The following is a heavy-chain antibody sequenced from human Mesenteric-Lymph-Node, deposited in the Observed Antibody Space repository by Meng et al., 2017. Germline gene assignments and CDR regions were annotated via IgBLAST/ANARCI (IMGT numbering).Heavy chain of an antibody. V-gene: IGHV3-23*01. Sequence: GESLKISCAASGFTFSSYGMHWVRQAPGKGLEWVSAIADTTFYADSVRGRFTISRDNSKNRLYLQMNSLSAEDTGVYYCAKSIACSWGGWCSPFDFWGQGTLVTVSS. CDR1: GFTFSSYG. D-gene: IGHD6-19*01. J-gene: IGHJ4*02. CDR3: AKSIACSWGGWCSPFDF. CDR2: IADTT.